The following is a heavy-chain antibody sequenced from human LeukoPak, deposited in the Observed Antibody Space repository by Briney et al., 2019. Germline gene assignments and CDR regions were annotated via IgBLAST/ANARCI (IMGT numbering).Heavy chain of an antibody. V-gene: IGHV4-39*01. CDR3: ARQKGIAAAEYYYYMDV. J-gene: IGHJ6*03. CDR2: IYYSGST. D-gene: IGHD6-13*01. CDR1: GGSISSSSYY. Sequence: SETLSLTCTVSGGSISSSSYYWGWIRQPPGKGLEWIGSIYYSGSTYYNPSLKSRVTIPVDTSKNQFSLPLSSVTAADTAVYYCARQKGIAAAEYYYYMDVWGKGTTVTVSS.